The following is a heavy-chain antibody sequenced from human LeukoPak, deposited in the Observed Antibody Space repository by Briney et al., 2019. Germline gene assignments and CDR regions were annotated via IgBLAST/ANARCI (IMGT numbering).Heavy chain of an antibody. V-gene: IGHV3-23*01. CDR2: ISGSGGST. CDR1: GFTFSSYA. CDR3: ARAGGGSYYSNWFDP. D-gene: IGHD1-26*01. Sequence: GGSLRLSCAASGFTFSSYAMSWVRQAPGKGLEWVSAISGSGGSTYYADSVKGRFTISRDNSKNTLYLQMNSLRAEDTAVYYCARAGGGSYYSNWFDPWGQGTLVTVSS. J-gene: IGHJ5*02.